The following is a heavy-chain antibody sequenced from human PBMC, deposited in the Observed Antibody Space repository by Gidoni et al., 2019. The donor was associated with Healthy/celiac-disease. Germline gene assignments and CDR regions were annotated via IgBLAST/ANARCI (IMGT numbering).Heavy chain of an antibody. D-gene: IGHD6-13*01. J-gene: IGHJ5*02. CDR3: ARVILAAAGTDNWFDP. Sequence: QVQLVQSGAEVKKPGSSVKVSRKASGGTFSSYAISWVRQAPGQGLEWMGGIIPIFGTANYAQKFQGRVTITADESTSTAYMELSSLRSEDTAVYYCARVILAAAGTDNWFDPWGQGTLVTVSS. CDR1: GGTFSSYA. V-gene: IGHV1-69*01. CDR2: IIPIFGTA.